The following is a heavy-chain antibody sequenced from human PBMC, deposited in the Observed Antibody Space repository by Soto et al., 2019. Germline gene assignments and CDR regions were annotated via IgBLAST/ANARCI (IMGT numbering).Heavy chain of an antibody. D-gene: IGHD3-16*01. V-gene: IGHV4-59*12. CDR3: ARGPPFH. Sequence: SETLSLTCTVSGGSISSYYWSWIRQPPGKGLEWIGYIYHSGSTYYNPSLKSRVTISVDRSKNQFSLKLSSVTAADTAVYYCARGPPFHWGRGTLVTVSS. CDR1: GGSISSYY. J-gene: IGHJ4*02. CDR2: IYHSGST.